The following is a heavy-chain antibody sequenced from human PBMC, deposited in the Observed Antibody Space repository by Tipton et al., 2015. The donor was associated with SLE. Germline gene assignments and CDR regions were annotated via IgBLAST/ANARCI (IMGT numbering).Heavy chain of an antibody. CDR2: INYSGST. V-gene: IGHV4-34*01. J-gene: IGHJ3*02. CDR3: ARGVAYYYDFGALDI. CDR1: RGSFSGYH. Sequence: LSLTCTIYRGSFSGYHWSWIRQPPGKGLEWIGEINYSGSTNYNPSLKSRVTISIGTSKNQLSLELSSVTAADTAVYYCARGVAYYYDFGALDIWGQGTMVTVSS. D-gene: IGHD3-22*01.